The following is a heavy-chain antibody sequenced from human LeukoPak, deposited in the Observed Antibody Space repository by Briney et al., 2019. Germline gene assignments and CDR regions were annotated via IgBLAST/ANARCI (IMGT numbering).Heavy chain of an antibody. CDR2: ISSSSSTI. V-gene: IGHV3-48*04. J-gene: IGHJ4*02. D-gene: IGHD3-22*01. CDR3: ARDVSYDSSGSPFDY. CDR1: GFTFSSYS. Sequence: GGSLRLSCAASGFTFSSYSMNWVRQAPGKGLEWVSYISSSSSTIYYADSVKGRFTISRDNTKNSLSLQMNSLRAEDTAVYYCARDVSYDSSGSPFDYWGQGTLVTVSS.